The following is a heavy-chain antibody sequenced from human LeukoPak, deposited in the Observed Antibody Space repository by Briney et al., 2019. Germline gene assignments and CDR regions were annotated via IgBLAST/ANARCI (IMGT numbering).Heavy chain of an antibody. CDR3: AKHKAVVAATPLDY. J-gene: IGHJ4*02. V-gene: IGHV3-23*01. Sequence: GGSLRLSCAASGFTFSSYGMSWVRQAPGKGLEWVSAISGSGGSTYYADSVKGRFTISRDNSKNTLYLQMNSLRAEDTAVYYCAKHKAVVAATPLDYWGQGTLVTVSS. CDR2: ISGSGGST. D-gene: IGHD2-15*01. CDR1: GFTFSSYG.